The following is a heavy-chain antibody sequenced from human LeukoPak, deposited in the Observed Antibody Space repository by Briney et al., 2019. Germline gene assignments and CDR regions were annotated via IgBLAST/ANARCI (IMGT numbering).Heavy chain of an antibody. CDR2: IYYSGST. V-gene: IGHV4-59*08. D-gene: IGHD5-18*01. CDR1: GGSISTYC. J-gene: IGHJ5*02. CDR3: ARQTASDNWFDP. Sequence: SETLSLTCTVSGGSISTYCWNWIRQSPGKGLEWIGYIYYSGSTNYNPSLKSRVTISVDTSKNQFSLKLTSVTAADTAVYYCARQTASDNWFDPWGQGTLVTVSS.